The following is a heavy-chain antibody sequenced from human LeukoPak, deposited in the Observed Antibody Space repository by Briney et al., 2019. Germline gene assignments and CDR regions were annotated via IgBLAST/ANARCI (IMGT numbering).Heavy chain of an antibody. CDR2: IYSGGST. CDR3: ARERHDYGDYKGY. Sequence: PGGSLRLSCAASGFTVSSNYMSWVRQAPGKGLEWVSVIYSGGSTYYADSVKGRFTISRDNSKNTLCLQMNSLRAEDTAVYYCARERHDYGDYKGYWGQGTLVTVSS. D-gene: IGHD4-17*01. CDR1: GFTVSSNY. J-gene: IGHJ4*02. V-gene: IGHV3-66*01.